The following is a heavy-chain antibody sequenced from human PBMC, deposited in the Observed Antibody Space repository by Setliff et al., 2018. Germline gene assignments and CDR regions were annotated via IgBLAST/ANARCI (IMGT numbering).Heavy chain of an antibody. CDR1: GGTFNSYG. J-gene: IGHJ3*02. CDR3: ATPRSGIIDAFDI. D-gene: IGHD2-15*01. V-gene: IGHV1-69*06. Sequence: SVKVSCKTSGGTFNSYGIDWVRQAPGQGLEWMGRSIPISGTTKYAQKFQDRVTITADKSTSTAYMELSSLRSEDTAVYYCATPRSGIIDAFDIWGQGTMVTVS. CDR2: SIPISGTT.